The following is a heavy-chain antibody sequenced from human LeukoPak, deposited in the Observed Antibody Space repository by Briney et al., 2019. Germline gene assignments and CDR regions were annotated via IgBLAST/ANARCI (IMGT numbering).Heavy chain of an antibody. CDR2: IYYSGST. Sequence: SETLSLTCTVSGGSIIGYYWNWIRQPPGKGLEWIGSIYYSGSTYYNPSLKSRVTISVDTSKNQFSLKLSSVTAADTAVYYCALLGENYWGQGTLVTVSS. J-gene: IGHJ4*02. V-gene: IGHV4-59*05. CDR1: GGSIIGYY. D-gene: IGHD2/OR15-2a*01. CDR3: ALLGENY.